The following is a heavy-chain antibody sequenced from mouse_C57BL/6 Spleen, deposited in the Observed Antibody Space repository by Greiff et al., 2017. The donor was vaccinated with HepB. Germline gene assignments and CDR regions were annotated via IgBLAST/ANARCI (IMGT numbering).Heavy chain of an antibody. V-gene: IGHV5-6*02. D-gene: IGHD1-2*01. J-gene: IGHJ2*01. Sequence: DVKLVESGGDLVKPGGSLKLSCAASGFTFSSYGMSWVRQTPDKRLEWVATISSGGSYTYYPDSVKGRFTISRDNAKNTLYLQMSSLKSEDTAMYYCARHSVLRPGFDYWGQGTTLTVSS. CDR2: ISSGGSYT. CDR1: GFTFSSYG. CDR3: ARHSVLRPGFDY.